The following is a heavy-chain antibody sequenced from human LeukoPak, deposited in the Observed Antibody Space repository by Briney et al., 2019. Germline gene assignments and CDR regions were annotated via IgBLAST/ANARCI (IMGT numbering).Heavy chain of an antibody. J-gene: IGHJ4*02. CDR1: GFTFSSYA. V-gene: IGHV3-23*01. CDR2: ISGSGGST. D-gene: IGHD1-26*01. Sequence: SGGSLRLSCAASGFTFSSYAMSWVHQAPGKGLEWVSAISGSGGSTYYADSVKGRFTISRDNSKNTLYLQMNSLIAEDTAVYYCAKSSGSYLTFFDYWGQGTLVTVSS. CDR3: AKSSGSYLTFFDY.